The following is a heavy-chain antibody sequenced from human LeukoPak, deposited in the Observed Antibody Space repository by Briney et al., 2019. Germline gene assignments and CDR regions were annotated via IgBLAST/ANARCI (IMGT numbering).Heavy chain of an antibody. V-gene: IGHV1-2*06. J-gene: IGHJ4*02. D-gene: IGHD4-17*01. CDR2: INPKSGAT. Sequence: ASVKVSCKTSGYTFTDYYMHWVRQAPGQGLEWMGRINPKSGATNYAQKFQGRVTMTRDTSISTAYLELTRLTSDDTAMYYCARVGTTDYWGQGTLVTVSS. CDR1: GYTFTDYY. CDR3: ARVGTTDY.